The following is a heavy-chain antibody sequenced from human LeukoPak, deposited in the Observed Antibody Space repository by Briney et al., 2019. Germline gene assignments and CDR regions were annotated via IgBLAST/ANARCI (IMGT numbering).Heavy chain of an antibody. D-gene: IGHD2-15*01. J-gene: IGHJ4*02. V-gene: IGHV4-34*01. Sequence: SETLSLTCTVSGGSISSYYWSWIRQPPGKGLEWIGEINHSGSTNYNPSLKSRVTISVDTSKNQFSLKLSSVTAADTAVYYCARGGEPSGQYCSGGSCYWDYWGQGTLVTVSS. CDR3: ARGGEPSGQYCSGGSCYWDY. CDR2: INHSGST. CDR1: GGSISSYY.